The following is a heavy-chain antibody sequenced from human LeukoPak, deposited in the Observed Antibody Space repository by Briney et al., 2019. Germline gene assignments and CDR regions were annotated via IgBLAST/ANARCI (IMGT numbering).Heavy chain of an antibody. Sequence: GGSLRLSCAASGFTFSSYAMSWVRQAPGKGLEWVSAISGSGGSAYYADSVKGRFTISRDNSKNTLYLQMNSLRAEDTAVYYCAKEGTVVVTHNWFDPWGQGTLVTVSS. V-gene: IGHV3-23*01. CDR1: GFTFSSYA. J-gene: IGHJ5*02. D-gene: IGHD2-21*02. CDR2: ISGSGGSA. CDR3: AKEGTVVVTHNWFDP.